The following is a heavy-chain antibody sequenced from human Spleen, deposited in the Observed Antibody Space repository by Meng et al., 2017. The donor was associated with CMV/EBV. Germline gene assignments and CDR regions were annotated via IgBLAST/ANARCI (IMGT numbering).Heavy chain of an antibody. V-gene: IGHV4-59*01. D-gene: IGHD3-10*01. CDR3: ARTAWFGELQYFYGFDI. CDR2: IFYSGST. J-gene: IGHJ6*02. Sequence: SETLSLTCTVSGGSMNTYYWSWIRQSPGKGLQWIGYIFYSGSTKYNPSLRSRVTISADTSKNQFSLKLTSVTAADTAVYFCARTAWFGELQYFYGFDIWGQGTTVTVSS. CDR1: GGSMNTYY.